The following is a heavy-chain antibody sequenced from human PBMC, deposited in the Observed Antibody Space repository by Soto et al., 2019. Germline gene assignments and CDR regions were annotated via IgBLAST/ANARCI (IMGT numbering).Heavy chain of an antibody. D-gene: IGHD6-19*01. CDR1: GGTFSTSG. J-gene: IGHJ4*02. V-gene: IGHV1-69*01. Sequence: QVHLVQSGAEVKKPGSSVKVSCKASGGTFSTSGISWVRQAPGQGLEWVGLIVPLLATANYPKRFQGRVTITEDESTSTAYMELSSQRSEDTAVYYCAREYSSGWSGYWGQGTLVAVSS. CDR3: AREYSSGWSGY. CDR2: IVPLLATA.